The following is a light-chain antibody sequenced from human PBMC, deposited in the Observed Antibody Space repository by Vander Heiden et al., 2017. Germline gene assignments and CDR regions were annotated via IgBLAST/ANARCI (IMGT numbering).Light chain of an antibody. Sequence: IQMTQSASSLSASVGDRVTITCRASQSISSYLNWYQQKPGKAPKLLIYAASSLQSGVPSRFSGSGSGTAFTLTISSLQPEDFETYYCQQSYSNLYTFGQGTKLEIK. CDR2: AAS. V-gene: IGKV1-39*01. J-gene: IGKJ2*01. CDR1: QSISSY. CDR3: QQSYSNLYT.